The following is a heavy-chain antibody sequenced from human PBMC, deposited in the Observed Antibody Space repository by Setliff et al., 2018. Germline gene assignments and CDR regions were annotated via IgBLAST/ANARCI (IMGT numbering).Heavy chain of an antibody. Sequence: PSETLSLTCAVYGGSFSGYQWSWIRQPPGKGLEWLGEINHSGSTNYNPSLKSRFSISVEKSKNQFSLKWTSVTAADTAVYYCARAQVVFAISAPVWYFEVWGRGTQVTVSS. CDR3: ARAQVVFAISAPVWYFEV. CDR1: GGSFSGYQ. J-gene: IGHJ2*01. CDR2: INHSGST. D-gene: IGHD2-21*01. V-gene: IGHV4-34*01.